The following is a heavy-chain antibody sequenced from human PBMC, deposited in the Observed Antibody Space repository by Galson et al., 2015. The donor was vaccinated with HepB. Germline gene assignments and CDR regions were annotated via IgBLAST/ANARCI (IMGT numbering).Heavy chain of an antibody. CDR2: ISPSGGST. CDR1: GDTLTRYY. Sequence: SVKVSCKASGDTLTRYYMHWVRQAPGQGLEWMGIISPSGGSTSYAQKFQGRVTMTRDTSTSTVYMELNSLRSEDTAVYYCARDTGYYDSTGYYSWSAFDIWGQGTMVTVSS. CDR3: ARDTGYYDSTGYYSWSAFDI. D-gene: IGHD3-22*01. V-gene: IGHV1-46*01. J-gene: IGHJ3*02.